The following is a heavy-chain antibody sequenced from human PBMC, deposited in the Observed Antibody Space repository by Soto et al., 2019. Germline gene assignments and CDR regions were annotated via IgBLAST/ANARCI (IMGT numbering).Heavy chain of an antibody. Sequence: GGSLRLSCAASGFTFSNAWMNWVRQAPGKGLEWVGRIKSKTDGGTTDYAAPVKGRFTISRDDSKNTLYLQMNSLKTEDTAVYYCTTKTTYYYGSGSYEYYYYGMDVWGQGTTVTVSS. CDR1: GFTFSNAW. CDR3: TTKTTYYYGSGSYEYYYYGMDV. D-gene: IGHD3-10*01. V-gene: IGHV3-15*07. CDR2: IKSKTDGGTT. J-gene: IGHJ6*02.